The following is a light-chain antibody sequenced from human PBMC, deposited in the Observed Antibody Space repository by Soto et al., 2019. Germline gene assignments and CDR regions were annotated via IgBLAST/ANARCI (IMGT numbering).Light chain of an antibody. V-gene: IGLV1-44*01. CDR2: SDN. CDR3: AAWDVSLVV. Sequence: QSVLTQPPSASGTPGQRVTIFCSGSSSNIGTNTVIWYQQLPGAAPKLLIYSDNQRPSGVPDRFSGSKSSTSASLAISGLQSEDEADYYCAAWDVSLVVFGGGTKLTVL. J-gene: IGLJ2*01. CDR1: SSNIGTNT.